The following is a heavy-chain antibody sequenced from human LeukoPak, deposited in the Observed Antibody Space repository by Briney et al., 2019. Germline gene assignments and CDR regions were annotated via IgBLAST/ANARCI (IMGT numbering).Heavy chain of an antibody. V-gene: IGHV4-39*01. CDR1: GGSISSSSYY. J-gene: IGHJ4*02. CDR3: ARHVEYSSSWIDY. D-gene: IGHD6-13*01. Sequence: PSETLSLTCTVSGGSISSSSYYWGWIRQPPGKGLEWIGSIYYSGSTYYNPSLKSRVTISVDTSKNQFSLKLSSVTAADTVVYYCARHVEYSSSWIDYWGQGTLVTVSS. CDR2: IYYSGST.